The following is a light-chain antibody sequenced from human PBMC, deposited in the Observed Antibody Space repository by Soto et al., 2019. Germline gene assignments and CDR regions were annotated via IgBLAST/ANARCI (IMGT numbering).Light chain of an antibody. CDR3: QQYGSSPLT. V-gene: IGKV1-9*01. Sequence: IRLTQSPSSLSASVGPRLTITCQASQGVNSYLAWYQQKPGKAPKLLIFAASTLQSGVPSRFSGSGSGTDFTLSISRLENEDFAVYYCQQYGSSPLTFGGGTKVDIK. CDR2: AAS. CDR1: QGVNSY. J-gene: IGKJ4*01.